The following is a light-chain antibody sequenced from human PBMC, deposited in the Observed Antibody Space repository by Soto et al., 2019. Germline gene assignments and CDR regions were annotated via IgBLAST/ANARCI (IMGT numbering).Light chain of an antibody. V-gene: IGLV2-23*02. CDR3: CSYAGSSTFVV. Sequence: QSALTQPASVSGSPGQSITISCTGTSSDVGSYNLVSWYQQHPGNAPKLKIYEVSKRPSGVSNRFSGSKSGNTASLTISGLQAEDEADYYCCSYAGSSTFVVFGGGTKLTVL. CDR2: EVS. CDR1: SSDVGSYNL. J-gene: IGLJ2*01.